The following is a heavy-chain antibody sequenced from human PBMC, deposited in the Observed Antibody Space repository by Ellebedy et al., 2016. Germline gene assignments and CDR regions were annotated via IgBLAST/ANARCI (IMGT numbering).Heavy chain of an antibody. CDR3: ARDGRGCSGGSCYSYYYGMDV. V-gene: IGHV3-48*02. D-gene: IGHD2-15*01. Sequence: GESLKISCAVSGFTFSSYSMNWVRQAPGKGLEWVSYISSSRSTICYADSLKGRFTISRDNAKNSLYLQMNSLRDEDTAVYYCARDGRGCSGGSCYSYYYGMDVWGQGTTVTVSS. CDR2: ISSSRSTI. J-gene: IGHJ6*02. CDR1: GFTFSSYS.